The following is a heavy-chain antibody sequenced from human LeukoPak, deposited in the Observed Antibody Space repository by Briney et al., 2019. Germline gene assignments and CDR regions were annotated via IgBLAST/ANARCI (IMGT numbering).Heavy chain of an antibody. Sequence: GGSLRLSCAASGFTFSSYWMHWVRQAPGKGLVWVSRINTDGSNTDYGDSVKGRFTISRDSAKNTLYLQMNSLRAEDTAVYYCAREVASPTRWFDPWGQGTLVTVSS. CDR3: AREVASPTRWFDP. J-gene: IGHJ5*02. CDR2: INTDGSNT. D-gene: IGHD2-15*01. V-gene: IGHV3-74*01. CDR1: GFTFSSYW.